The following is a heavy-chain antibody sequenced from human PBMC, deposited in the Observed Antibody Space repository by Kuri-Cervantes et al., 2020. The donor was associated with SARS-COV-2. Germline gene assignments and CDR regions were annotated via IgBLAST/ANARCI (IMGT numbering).Heavy chain of an antibody. CDR3: ATDRDYGGKYWYFDL. Sequence: ASLKVSCKASGYTFTNYGIVWVRQAPGQGLEWVGRINTYTGYANYVQNLQGRVTMTTDTSTTTAYMELRSLRSDDTAVYYCATDRDYGGKYWYFDLWGRGTLVTVSS. CDR1: GYTFTNYG. CDR2: INTYTGYA. J-gene: IGHJ2*01. D-gene: IGHD4-23*01. V-gene: IGHV1-18*01.